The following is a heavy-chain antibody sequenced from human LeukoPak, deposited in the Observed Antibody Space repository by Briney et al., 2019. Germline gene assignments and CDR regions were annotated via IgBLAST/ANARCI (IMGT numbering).Heavy chain of an antibody. CDR2: IWYDGSNK. J-gene: IGHJ3*02. CDR1: GFTFSSYG. Sequence: PGRSLRLSCAASGFTFSSYGMHWVRQAPGKGLEWVAVIWYDGSNKYYADSVKGRFTISRDNSKNTLYLQMNSLRAEDTAVYYCAREAIVGATRLLPKAFDIWGQGTMVTVSS. V-gene: IGHV3-33*01. D-gene: IGHD1-26*01. CDR3: AREAIVGATRLLPKAFDI.